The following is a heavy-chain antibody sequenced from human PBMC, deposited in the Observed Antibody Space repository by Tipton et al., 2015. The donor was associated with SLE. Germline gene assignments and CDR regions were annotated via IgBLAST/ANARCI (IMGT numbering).Heavy chain of an antibody. CDR2: ITHSGGT. CDR1: GGSFTGQY. D-gene: IGHD3-3*01. Sequence: AGLVKPSETLSLTCAVYGGSFTGQYWIWIRQPPGKGLEWIGEITHSGGTNYNPSLKSRVSISVDTSKNQFSLEMRSVTAADTAVYYCTRLQFIFGGMDVWGKGTTVTVSS. J-gene: IGHJ6*04. V-gene: IGHV4-34*01. CDR3: TRLQFIFGGMDV.